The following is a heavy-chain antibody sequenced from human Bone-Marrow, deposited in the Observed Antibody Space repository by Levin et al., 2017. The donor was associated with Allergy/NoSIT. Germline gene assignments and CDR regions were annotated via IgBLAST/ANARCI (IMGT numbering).Heavy chain of an antibody. CDR3: ATSGGGHSLYYDF. D-gene: IGHD2-15*01. CDR2: ISGSGT. Sequence: GGSLRLSCVTSGFTFDTHAMTWLRQVPGKGPEWVSTISGSGTFYADSVRGRFTISRDNSKSTVHLQMGSLRAEDTARYYCATSGGGHSLYYDFWGQGALVTVSA. CDR1: GFTFDTHA. J-gene: IGHJ4*02. V-gene: IGHV3-23*01.